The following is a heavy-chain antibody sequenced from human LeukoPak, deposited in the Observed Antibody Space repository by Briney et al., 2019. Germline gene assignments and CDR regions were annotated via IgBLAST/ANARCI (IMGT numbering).Heavy chain of an antibody. CDR1: GGTFSSYA. CDR2: IIPILGIA. J-gene: IGHJ5*02. V-gene: IGHV1-69*04. CDR3: ARDDYCSSTSCYSRKGNWFDP. Sequence: EASVKVSCKASGGTFSSYAISWVRQAPGQGLEWMGRIIPILGIANYAQKFQGRVTITADKSTSTAYMELSSLRSEDTAVYYCARDDYCSSTSCYSRKGNWFDPWGQGTLVTVSS. D-gene: IGHD2-2*02.